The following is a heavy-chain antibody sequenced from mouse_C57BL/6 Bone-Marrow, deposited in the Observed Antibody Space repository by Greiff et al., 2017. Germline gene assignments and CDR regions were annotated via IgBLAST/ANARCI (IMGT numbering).Heavy chain of an antibody. CDR1: GYTFTSYG. D-gene: IGHD2-3*01. CDR3: AREGYYVLYYFDY. J-gene: IGHJ2*01. CDR2: IYPRSGNT. V-gene: IGHV1-81*01. Sequence: VKLQESGAELARPGASVKLSCKASGYTFTSYGISWVKQRTGQGLEWIGEIYPRSGNTYYNEKFKGKATLTADKSSSTAYMELLSLTSEDSAVYFCAREGYYVLYYFDYWGQGTTLTVSS.